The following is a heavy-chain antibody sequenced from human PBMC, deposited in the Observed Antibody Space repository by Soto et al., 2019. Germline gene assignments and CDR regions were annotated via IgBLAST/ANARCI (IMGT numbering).Heavy chain of an antibody. CDR1: GFTFSDYY. J-gene: IGHJ4*02. CDR3: ARDGYYYDSSGYYSDY. CDR2: ISSSGSTI. Sequence: GESLKISCAASGFTFSDYYMSWIRQAPGKGLEWVSYISSSGSTIYYADSEKGRFTISRDNAKNSLYLQMNSLRAEDTAVYYCARDGYYYDSSGYYSDYWGQGTLVTVSS. V-gene: IGHV3-11*01. D-gene: IGHD3-22*01.